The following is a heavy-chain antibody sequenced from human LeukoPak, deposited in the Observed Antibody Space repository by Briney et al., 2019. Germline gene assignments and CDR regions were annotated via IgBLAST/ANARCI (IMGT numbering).Heavy chain of an antibody. D-gene: IGHD3-22*01. CDR1: GGSISNYY. CDR2: IYYSGTT. J-gene: IGHJ5*02. CDR3: ASSTRTAYNYDSPYNWFDP. Sequence: SETLSLTCTVSGGSISNYYWSWIRQPPGKGLEWIGNIYYSGTTNYNPSLKSRVTISVDTSKKQFSLKLSSVTAADTAVYYCASSTRTAYNYDSPYNWFDPWGQGTLVTVSS. V-gene: IGHV4-59*08.